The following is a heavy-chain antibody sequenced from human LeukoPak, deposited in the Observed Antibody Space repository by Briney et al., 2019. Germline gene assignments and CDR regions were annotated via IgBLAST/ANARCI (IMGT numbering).Heavy chain of an antibody. CDR2: IYYSGST. CDR3: ARQGGALPYYYMDV. V-gene: IGHV4-59*01. D-gene: IGHD1-26*01. CDR1: GGSISSYY. Sequence: SETLSLTCTGSGGSISSYYWSWIRQPPGKGLEWIGYIYYSGSTNYNPSLKSRVTISVHTSKNQFSLKLSSVPAADTAVYYCARQGGALPYYYMDVRGKGTTVTVSS. J-gene: IGHJ6*03.